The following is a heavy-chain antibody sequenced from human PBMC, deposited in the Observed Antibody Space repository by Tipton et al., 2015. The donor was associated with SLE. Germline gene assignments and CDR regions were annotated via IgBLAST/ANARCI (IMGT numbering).Heavy chain of an antibody. Sequence: SLRLSCAASGFIFSSYALGWVRQAPGKGLEWVSVIYTGGDTYYADSVKGRLTISRDSSKNTVYLRMNSLRPEDTAVYYCARRAVTNDWYFDLWGRGTLVTVSS. J-gene: IGHJ2*01. CDR1: GFIFSSYA. CDR2: IYTGGDT. D-gene: IGHD4-17*01. CDR3: ARRAVTNDWYFDL. V-gene: IGHV3-23*03.